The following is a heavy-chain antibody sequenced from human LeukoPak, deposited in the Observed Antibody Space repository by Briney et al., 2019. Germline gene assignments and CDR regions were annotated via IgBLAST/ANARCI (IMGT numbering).Heavy chain of an antibody. CDR2: IGTSSTTI. CDR1: GFTFSSYT. CDR3: ARFAAGGSYYYYMDV. D-gene: IGHD6-25*01. V-gene: IGHV3-48*01. J-gene: IGHJ6*03. Sequence: GGSLRLSCAASGFTFSSYTMNWVRQPPGKGLEWVSNIGTSSTTIYYADSVKGRFTISRDDAKNSLYLQMNSLRADDTAVYYCARFAAGGSYYYYMDVWGKGTTVTVSS.